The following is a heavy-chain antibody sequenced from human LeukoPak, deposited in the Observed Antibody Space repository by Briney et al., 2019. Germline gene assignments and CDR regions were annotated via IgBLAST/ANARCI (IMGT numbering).Heavy chain of an antibody. CDR2: IYYSGST. D-gene: IGHD3-22*01. CDR3: ARVANYYDSSGYYRTFDY. CDR1: GGSLKSYY. V-gene: IGHV4-59*01. J-gene: IGHJ4*02. Sequence: PSETLSLTCSVSGGSLKSYYWNWIRQPPGKGLEWIGYIYYSGSTNYNPSLKSRVTISVDTSKNQFSLKLSSVTAADTAVYYCARVANYYDSSGYYRTFDYWGQGTLVTVSS.